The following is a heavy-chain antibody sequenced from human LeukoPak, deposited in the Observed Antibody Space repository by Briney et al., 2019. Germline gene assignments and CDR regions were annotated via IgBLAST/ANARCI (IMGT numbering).Heavy chain of an antibody. J-gene: IGHJ6*02. Sequence: ASVKVSCKASGYTFTSYGISWVRQAPGQGLEWMGWISAYNGNTNYAQKLQGRVTMTTDTSTSTAYMELRSLRSDDTAVYYCARVDIVVVPAAMVTCYGMDVWGQGTTVTVSS. D-gene: IGHD2-2*03. CDR2: ISAYNGNT. V-gene: IGHV1-18*01. CDR3: ARVDIVVVPAAMVTCYGMDV. CDR1: GYTFTSYG.